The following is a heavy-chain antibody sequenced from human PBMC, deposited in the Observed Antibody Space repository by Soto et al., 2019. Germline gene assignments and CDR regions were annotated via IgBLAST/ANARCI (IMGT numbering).Heavy chain of an antibody. CDR1: GGSISSGGYY. D-gene: IGHD3-10*01. V-gene: IGHV4-31*03. Sequence: SETLSLTCTVSGGSISSGGYYWSWIRQHPGKGLEWIGYIYYSGSTYYNPSLKSRVTISVDTSKNQFSLKLSSVTAADTAVYYCARDRGDRRSYYYYMDVWGKGTTVTVSS. CDR2: IYYSGST. J-gene: IGHJ6*03. CDR3: ARDRGDRRSYYYYMDV.